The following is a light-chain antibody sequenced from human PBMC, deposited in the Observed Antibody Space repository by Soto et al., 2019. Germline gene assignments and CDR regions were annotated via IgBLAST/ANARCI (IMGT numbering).Light chain of an antibody. CDR2: DVS. V-gene: IGLV2-14*01. CDR1: SSDVGGYNY. Sequence: QSALTQPASVSGSPGQSITISCTGTSSDVGGYNYVSWYQQHPGKAPKLMIYDVSNRPSGVSNRFSGSKSGNTASLTISGLQAEDAAEYYCNSYTRNSTRPYVFGTGTKVTVL. J-gene: IGLJ1*01. CDR3: NSYTRNSTRPYV.